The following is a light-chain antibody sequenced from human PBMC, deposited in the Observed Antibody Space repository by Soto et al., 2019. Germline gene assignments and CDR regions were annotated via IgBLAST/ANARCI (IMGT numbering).Light chain of an antibody. J-gene: IGKJ2*01. CDR1: QSVSRY. CDR2: DSS. Sequence: EMVLTQSPATLSLSPGDRATLSCRASQSVSRYLAWYQQRPGQAPRLLIYDSSTRVTGIPARFSGNGSGRDFTLTISSLEPEDFAVYYCQYHTDWPPYTFGQGTTLEI. V-gene: IGKV3-11*02. CDR3: QYHTDWPPYT.